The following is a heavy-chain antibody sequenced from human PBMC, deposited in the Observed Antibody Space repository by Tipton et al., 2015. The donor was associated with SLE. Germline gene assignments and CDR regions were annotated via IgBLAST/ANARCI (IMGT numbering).Heavy chain of an antibody. Sequence: TLSLTCTVSGGSISSGGYYWSWIRQHPGKGLEWIGYIYYSGSTYYNPYLKSRVTISVDTSKNQFSLKLSSVTAADTAVYYCARGRSSSGYRYFDYWGQGTLVTVSS. J-gene: IGHJ4*02. CDR1: GGSISSGGYY. CDR3: ARGRSSSGYRYFDY. CDR2: IYYSGST. D-gene: IGHD3-22*01. V-gene: IGHV4-31*03.